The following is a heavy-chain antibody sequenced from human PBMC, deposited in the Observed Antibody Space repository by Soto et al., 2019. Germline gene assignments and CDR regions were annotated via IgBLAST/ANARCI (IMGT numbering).Heavy chain of an antibody. CDR2: VSGGGGST. CDR1: RFSFINYA. D-gene: IGHD2-2*01. Sequence: GGSLRLSCAASRFSFINYAMNWVRQAPGRGLEWVSAVSGGGGSTYYADSVEGRFTVSRDNSKDTLYLQMNSLRDEDTAVYYCARGGARYCTSTSCSNYYYGMDVWGQGTTVTVSS. V-gene: IGHV3-23*01. J-gene: IGHJ6*02. CDR3: ARGGARYCTSTSCSNYYYGMDV.